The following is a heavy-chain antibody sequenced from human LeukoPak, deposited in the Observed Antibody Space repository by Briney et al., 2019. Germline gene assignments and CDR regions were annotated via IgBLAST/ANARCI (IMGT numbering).Heavy chain of an antibody. Sequence: GGSLRLSCAASGFTFGYYWMSWVRQAPGRGLEWVANIKEDGSEKYYVDSVKGRFTISRDNAKNSLYLQMNSLRADDTAVYYCARNEPWGQGTLVTVSS. CDR1: GFTFGYYW. J-gene: IGHJ4*02. CDR2: IKEDGSEK. CDR3: ARNEP. V-gene: IGHV3-7*01.